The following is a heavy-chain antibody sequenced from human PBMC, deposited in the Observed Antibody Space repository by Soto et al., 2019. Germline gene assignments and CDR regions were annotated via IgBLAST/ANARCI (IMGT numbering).Heavy chain of an antibody. CDR1: GFTFSDHY. V-gene: IGHV3-72*01. D-gene: IGHD6-6*01. CDR3: ARVGVEAARRLLDY. CDR2: TRNKANSYTT. Sequence: EVQLVESGGGLVQPGGSLRLSCAASGFTFSDHYMDWVRQAPGKGLEWVGRTRNKANSYTTEYAASVKGRFTISRDDSKNSLYLQMNSLKTEDTAVYYCARVGVEAARRLLDYWGQGTLVTVSS. J-gene: IGHJ4*02.